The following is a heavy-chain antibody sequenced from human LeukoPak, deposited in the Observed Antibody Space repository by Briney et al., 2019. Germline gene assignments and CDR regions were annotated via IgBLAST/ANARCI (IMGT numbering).Heavy chain of an antibody. Sequence: PGGSLRLSCAASGFTFSSYAMSWVRQAPGKGLEWVSAISGSGGSTYYADSVKGRFTISRDNSKNTLYLQMNSLRAEDTAVYYCARGAGGSYYWDYYYYMDVWGKGTTVTVSS. J-gene: IGHJ6*03. V-gene: IGHV3-23*01. CDR3: ARGAGGSYYWDYYYYMDV. D-gene: IGHD1-26*01. CDR1: GFTFSSYA. CDR2: ISGSGGST.